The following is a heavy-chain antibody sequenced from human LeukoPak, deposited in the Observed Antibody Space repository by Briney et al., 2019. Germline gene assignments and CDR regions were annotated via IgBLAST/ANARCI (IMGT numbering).Heavy chain of an antibody. V-gene: IGHV3-21*01. CDR2: ISSSSSYI. J-gene: IGHJ4*02. Sequence: GGSLRLSCAASGFTFSSYSMNWVRQAPGKGLEWVSPISSSSSYIYYADSVKGRFTISRDNAKNSLYLQMNSLRAEDTAVYYCARDLGAIFESSGYSYDYWGQGTLVTVSS. CDR3: ARDLGAIFESSGYSYDY. CDR1: GFTFSSYS. D-gene: IGHD3-22*01.